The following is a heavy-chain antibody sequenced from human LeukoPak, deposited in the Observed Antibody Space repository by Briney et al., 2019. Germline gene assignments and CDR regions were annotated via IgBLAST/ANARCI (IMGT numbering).Heavy chain of an antibody. Sequence: PSETLSLTCTVSGGSISSSSYYWGWIRQPPGKGLEWIGSIYYSGSTYYNPSLKSRVTISVDTSKNQFSLKLSSVTAADTAVYYCARGVSSSWGDDAFDIWGQGTMVTVSS. CDR2: IYYSGST. V-gene: IGHV4-39*07. J-gene: IGHJ3*02. CDR1: GGSISSSSYY. CDR3: ARGVSSSWGDDAFDI. D-gene: IGHD6-13*01.